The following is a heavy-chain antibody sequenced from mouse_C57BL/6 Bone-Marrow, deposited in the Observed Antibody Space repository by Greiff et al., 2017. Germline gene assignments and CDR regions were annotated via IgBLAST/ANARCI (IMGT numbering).Heavy chain of an antibody. Sequence: VQLQQSDAELVKPGASVKISCKVSGYTFTDHTIHWMKQRPEQGLEWIGYIYPRDGSTKYNEKFKGKATLTADKSSSTAYMQLNSLTSEDSAVYFCAREEGFITTVVAGFDYWGQGTTLTVSS. CDR3: AREEGFITTVVAGFDY. V-gene: IGHV1-78*01. CDR2: IYPRDGST. J-gene: IGHJ2*01. CDR1: GYTFTDHT. D-gene: IGHD1-1*01.